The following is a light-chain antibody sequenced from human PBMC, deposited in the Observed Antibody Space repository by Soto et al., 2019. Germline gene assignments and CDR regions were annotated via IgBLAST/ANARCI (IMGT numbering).Light chain of an antibody. CDR1: QSISSY. V-gene: IGKV1-39*01. Sequence: DIQMTHSPSSLSASVGDRVTITCRASQSISSYLNWYQQKPGKAPKLLLYAASSLQSGVPSRFSGSGSGTDFTLTISSLQPEDFATYYCQQSYSTPPTFGQGTKVDIK. CDR2: AAS. CDR3: QQSYSTPPT. J-gene: IGKJ1*01.